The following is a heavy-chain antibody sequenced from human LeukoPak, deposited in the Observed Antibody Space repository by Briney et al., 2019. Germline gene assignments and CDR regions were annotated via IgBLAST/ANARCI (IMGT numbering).Heavy chain of an antibody. Sequence: GESLKISCKGSGYSFTSYWIGWVRQMPGKSLEWMGIIYPGDSDTRDSPSFQDQVTISADKSISTAYPQWSSLKASDTAMYYCAFSGEVGATGFDYWGQGTLVTVSS. CDR3: AFSGEVGATGFDY. CDR2: IYPGDSDT. D-gene: IGHD1-26*01. CDR1: GYSFTSYW. V-gene: IGHV5-51*01. J-gene: IGHJ4*02.